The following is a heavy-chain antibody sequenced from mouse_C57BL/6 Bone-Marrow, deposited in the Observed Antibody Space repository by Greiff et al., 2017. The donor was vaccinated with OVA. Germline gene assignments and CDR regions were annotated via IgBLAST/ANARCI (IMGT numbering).Heavy chain of an antibody. Sequence: VQLQQSVAELVRPGASVKLSCTASGFNIKNTSMHWVKQRPEQGLEWIGRIDPANGNTKYAPKFQGQATITADTSSNTAYLQLSSLTSEDTAIYYCARVEWCYAMDYWGQGTSVTVSS. CDR3: ARVEWCYAMDY. CDR1: GFNIKNTS. D-gene: IGHD1-1*02. J-gene: IGHJ4*01. V-gene: IGHV14-3*01. CDR2: IDPANGNT.